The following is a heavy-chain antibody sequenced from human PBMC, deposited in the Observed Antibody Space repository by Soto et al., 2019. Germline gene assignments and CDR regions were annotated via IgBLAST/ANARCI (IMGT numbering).Heavy chain of an antibody. CDR1: VGSISSSNW. Sequence: SETLSLTCAFSVGSISSSNWCSWVRQPPGKGLEWIGEIYHSGSTNYNPSLKSRVTISVDKSKNQFSLKLSSVTAADTAVYYCARDLKQPDYYYYGMDVWGQGTTVTVSS. J-gene: IGHJ6*02. D-gene: IGHD6-13*01. CDR3: ARDLKQPDYYYYGMDV. V-gene: IGHV4-4*02. CDR2: IYHSGST.